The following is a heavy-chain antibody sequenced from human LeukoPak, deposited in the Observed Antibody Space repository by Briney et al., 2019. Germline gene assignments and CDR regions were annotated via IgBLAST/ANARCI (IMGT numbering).Heavy chain of an antibody. V-gene: IGHV3-21*01. CDR2: ISSSSSYI. Sequence: PGGSLRLSCAASGFTFSSYSMNWVRQAPGKGLEWVSSISSSSSYIYYADSVKGRFTISRDNAKNSLYLQMNSLRAEDTAVYYCARDRGYYDSSGYYYKGWFDYWGQGTLVTVSS. J-gene: IGHJ4*02. CDR3: ARDRGYYDSSGYYYKGWFDY. CDR1: GFTFSSYS. D-gene: IGHD3-22*01.